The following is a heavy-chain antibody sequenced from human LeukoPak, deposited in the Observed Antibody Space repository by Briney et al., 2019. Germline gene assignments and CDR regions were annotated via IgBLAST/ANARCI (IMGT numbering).Heavy chain of an antibody. CDR2: ISSSGSTI. D-gene: IGHD3-10*02. Sequence: GGSLRLSCAASRFTFSSYSMNWVRQAPGKGLEWVSYISSSGSTIYYADVKGRFTISRDNAKNSLYLQMNSLRAEDTAVYYCAELGITMIGGVWGKGTTVTISS. V-gene: IGHV3-48*04. J-gene: IGHJ6*04. CDR1: RFTFSSYS. CDR3: AELGITMIGGV.